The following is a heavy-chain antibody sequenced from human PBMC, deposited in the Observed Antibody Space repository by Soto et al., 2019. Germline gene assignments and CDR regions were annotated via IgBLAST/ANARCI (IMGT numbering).Heavy chain of an antibody. CDR2: ISTSGST. V-gene: IGHV4-4*07. CDR1: GGSISSYY. Sequence: SETLSLTCTASGGSISSYYWSWIRQPAGKGLEWIGRISTSGSTNYNPSLKSRVTMSVDTSRNQFSLKLSSVTAAATAVYYCARASRHRVVRGVPDVWGQGTTVTVSS. CDR3: ARASRHRVVRGVPDV. J-gene: IGHJ6*02. D-gene: IGHD3-10*01.